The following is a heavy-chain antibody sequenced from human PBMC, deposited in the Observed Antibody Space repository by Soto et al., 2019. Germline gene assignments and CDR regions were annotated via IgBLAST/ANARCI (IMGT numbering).Heavy chain of an antibody. Sequence: GASVKVSCKASGYTFTSYYMHWVRQAPGQGLEWMGIINPSGGSTSYAQKFQGRVTMTRDTSTSTVYMELSSLRSEDTAVYYCARSYSAPDYYYYYGMDVCGQGPTVTVYS. CDR3: ARSYSAPDYYYYYGMDV. D-gene: IGHD1-26*01. V-gene: IGHV1-46*01. CDR2: INPSGGST. J-gene: IGHJ6*02. CDR1: GYTFTSYY.